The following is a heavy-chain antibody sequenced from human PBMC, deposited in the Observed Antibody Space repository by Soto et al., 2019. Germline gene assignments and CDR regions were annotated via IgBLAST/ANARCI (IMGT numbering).Heavy chain of an antibody. V-gene: IGHV1-69*08. CDR1: GGTFSSYT. CDR3: ARDGGHDYGDYDPAFDY. D-gene: IGHD4-17*01. CDR2: IIPILGIA. J-gene: IGHJ4*02. Sequence: QVQLVQSGAEVKKPGSSVKVSCKASGGTFSSYTISWVRQAPGQGLEWMGRIIPILGIANYAQKFRGRVTITADKSTSTAYMELSSLRSEDTAVYYCARDGGHDYGDYDPAFDYWGQGTLVTVSS.